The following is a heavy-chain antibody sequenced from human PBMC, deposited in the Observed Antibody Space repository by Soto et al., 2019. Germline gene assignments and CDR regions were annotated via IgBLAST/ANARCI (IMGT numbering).Heavy chain of an antibody. V-gene: IGHV2-70*01. J-gene: IGHJ6*02. Sequence: GSGPTLVNPTQTLTLTCTFSGFSLSTSGMCVSWIRQPPGKALEWLALIDWDDDKYYSTSLKTRLTISKDTSKNQVVLTMTNMDPVDTATYYCARTPGRYCSGGSCYPGYYYYYGMDVWGQGTTVTVSS. CDR1: GFSLSTSGMC. CDR2: IDWDDDK. D-gene: IGHD2-15*01. CDR3: ARTPGRYCSGGSCYPGYYYYYGMDV.